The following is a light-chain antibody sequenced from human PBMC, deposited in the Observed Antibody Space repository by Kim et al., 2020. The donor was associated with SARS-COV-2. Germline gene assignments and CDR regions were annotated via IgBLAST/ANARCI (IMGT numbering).Light chain of an antibody. CDR2: ENN. J-gene: IGLJ2*01. Sequence: GQKVTSSCSGSSSNSGKNYVSWYQKLPGTAPKLLIYENNKRPSGIPDRFAGSKSGTSATLGINGRQTGDEADYYGGTWDSSLSAVVFGGGTQLTVL. V-gene: IGLV1-51*01. CDR3: GTWDSSLSAVV. CDR1: SSNSGKNY.